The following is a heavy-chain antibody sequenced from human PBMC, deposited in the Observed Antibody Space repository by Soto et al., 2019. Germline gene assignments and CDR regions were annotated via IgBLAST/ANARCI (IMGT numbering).Heavy chain of an antibody. CDR1: GFSLSTIGMS. J-gene: IGHJ6*02. CDR2: IDWGNDK. Sequence: SGPTLVNPTQTLTLTCTFSGFSLSTIGMSVSWVRQPPGKALEWLALIDWGNDKYYSTSLKTRLTISRDFSKNQVVLTLTNLDPVDTATYFCARSPTVPFTRGAYRYGMDVWGQGT. CDR3: ARSPTVPFTRGAYRYGMDV. V-gene: IGHV2-70*20. D-gene: IGHD4-17*01.